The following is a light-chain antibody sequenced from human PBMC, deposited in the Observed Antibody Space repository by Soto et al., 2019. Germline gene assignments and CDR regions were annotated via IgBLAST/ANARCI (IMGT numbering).Light chain of an antibody. CDR3: QSYDSNVV. CDR1: SSNIGAGYD. Sequence: QSLLTQPPSVSGAPGQRVTISCTGSSSNIGAGYDVHWYQQLPGTAPKLLIYGNSNRPSGVPDRFSGSKSGTSASLAITGLQAEDEADYYCQSYDSNVVFGGGTKLTVL. V-gene: IGLV1-40*01. J-gene: IGLJ2*01. CDR2: GNS.